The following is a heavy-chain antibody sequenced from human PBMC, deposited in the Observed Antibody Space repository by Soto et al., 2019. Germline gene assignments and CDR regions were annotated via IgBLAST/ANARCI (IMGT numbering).Heavy chain of an antibody. J-gene: IGHJ4*02. V-gene: IGHV4-61*08. D-gene: IGHD3-3*01. CDR1: NGSVSSDAYY. CDR3: ARVGVRPTRRYFDQ. CDR2: IFYSGST. Sequence: QVQLQESGPGLVRPSETLSLTCYVSNGSVSSDAYYWSWVRQPPGKGLEWIAYIFYSGSTNYNPSLKSRVTISIDMSKNQFSLDPKSVTAADTAVYNCARVGVRPTRRYFDQWGQGALVTVSS.